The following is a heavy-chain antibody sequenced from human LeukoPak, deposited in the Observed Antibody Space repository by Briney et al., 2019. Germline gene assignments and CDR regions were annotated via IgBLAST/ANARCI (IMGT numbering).Heavy chain of an antibody. CDR3: AKDHMTTEDYYGMDV. Sequence: GASVKVSCKASGGTFISYAISWVRQAPGQGLEWMGGIIPIFGTANYAQKFQGRVTITADESTSTAYMELSSLRSEDTAVYYCAKDHMTTEDYYGMDVWGQGTTVTVSS. CDR1: GGTFISYA. V-gene: IGHV1-69*13. J-gene: IGHJ6*02. D-gene: IGHD4-17*01. CDR2: IIPIFGTA.